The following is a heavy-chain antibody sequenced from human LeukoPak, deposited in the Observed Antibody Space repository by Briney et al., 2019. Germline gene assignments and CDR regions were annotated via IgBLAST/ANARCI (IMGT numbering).Heavy chain of an antibody. CDR1: GFTFSSYS. CDR3: AREGVTMVRGVILDY. V-gene: IGHV3-21*01. D-gene: IGHD3-10*01. J-gene: IGHJ4*02. CDR2: ISSSSSYI. Sequence: GGSLRLSCAASGFTFSSYSMNWVRQAPGKRPEWVSSISSSSSYIYYADSVKGRFTISRDNAKNSLYLQMNSLRAEDTAVYYCAREGVTMVRGVILDYWGQGTLVTVSS.